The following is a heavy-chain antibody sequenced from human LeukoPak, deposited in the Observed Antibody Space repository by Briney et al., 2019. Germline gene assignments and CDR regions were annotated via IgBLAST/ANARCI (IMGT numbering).Heavy chain of an antibody. CDR3: AKAKRDYYGSGSYYDYFDY. D-gene: IGHD3-10*01. V-gene: IGHV3-30*18. CDR1: GFTFSSYG. J-gene: IGHJ4*02. Sequence: GGSLRLSCAASGFTFSSYGMHWVRQAPGKGLEWVAVISYDGSNKYYADSVKGRFTISRDNSKNTLYLQMNSLRAEDTAVYYCAKAKRDYYGSGSYYDYFDYWGQGTLVTVSS. CDR2: ISYDGSNK.